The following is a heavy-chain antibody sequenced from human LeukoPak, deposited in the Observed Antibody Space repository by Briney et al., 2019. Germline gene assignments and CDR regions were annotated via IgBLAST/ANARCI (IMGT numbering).Heavy chain of an antibody. Sequence: RGSMRLSCAASGFTFRNYAMSRVPQAPGKGLETVSGISAGGGGTAYADSVRGRFTMSRDNSKITLYRTMNSLRAEDRAIEYCANAPPPETNVVDFDYWGQGTMDTVSS. CDR3: ANAPPPETNVVDFDY. D-gene: IGHD2-21*01. V-gene: IGHV3-23*01. CDR1: GFTFRNYA. J-gene: IGHJ4*02. CDR2: ISAGGGGT.